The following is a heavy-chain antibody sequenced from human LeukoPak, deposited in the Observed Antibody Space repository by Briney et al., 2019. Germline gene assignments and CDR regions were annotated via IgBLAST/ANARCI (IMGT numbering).Heavy chain of an antibody. V-gene: IGHV3-23*01. D-gene: IGHD1-26*01. J-gene: IGHJ4*02. Sequence: GGSLRLSCAASGFAFSNSWMIWVRQAPGKGLEWVSSVSGSGRNTFYPDSVEGRFTISRDNSKNTVYLQMNSLRADDTAVYYCVKSRRVGANQRGLFDYWGQGTLVTVSP. CDR3: VKSRRVGANQRGLFDY. CDR2: VSGSGRNT. CDR1: GFAFSNSW.